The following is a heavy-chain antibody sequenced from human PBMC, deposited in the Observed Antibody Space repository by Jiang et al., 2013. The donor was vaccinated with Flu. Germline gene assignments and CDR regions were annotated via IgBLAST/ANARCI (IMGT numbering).Heavy chain of an antibody. J-gene: IGHJ6*02. CDR1: GGSISSGSYY. V-gene: IGHV4-61*02. CDR2: IYTSGST. D-gene: IGHD7-27*01. CDR3: ARGGLLLMGIRNYYGMDV. Sequence: GPGLVKPSQTLSLTCTVSGGSISSGSYYWSWIRQPAGKGLEWIGRIYTSGSTNYNPSLKSRVTISVDTSKNQFSLKLSSVTAADTAVYYCARGGLLLMGIRNYYGMDVWGQGTTVTVSS.